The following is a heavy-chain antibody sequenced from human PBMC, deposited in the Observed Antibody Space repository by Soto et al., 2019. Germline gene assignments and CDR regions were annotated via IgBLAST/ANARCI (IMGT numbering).Heavy chain of an antibody. CDR3: ARFYDILTGYTGGFDP. D-gene: IGHD3-9*01. CDR2: IYYSGST. Sequence: QVQLQESGPGLVKPSQTLSLTCTVSGGSISSGDYYWSWIRQPPGKGLEWIGYIYYSGSTYYNPSLKSRVTISVDTSKNQFSLKLSSVTAADTAVYYCARFYDILTGYTGGFDPWGQGTLVTVSS. V-gene: IGHV4-30-4*01. J-gene: IGHJ5*02. CDR1: GGSISSGDYY.